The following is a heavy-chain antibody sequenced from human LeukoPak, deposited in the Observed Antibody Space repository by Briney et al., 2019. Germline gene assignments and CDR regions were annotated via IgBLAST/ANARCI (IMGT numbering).Heavy chain of an antibody. CDR1: GGSISLSYYY. D-gene: IGHD3-16*01. Sequence: SETLSLTCSVSGGSISLSYYYWGWLRQPPGKALEWIGSVYYSGTTSYNPSLKSRVTISVDMSKNHFSLRLSSVTAADTAMYYCARGTLYRCWSYYFDYWGQGSQVTVSS. J-gene: IGHJ4*02. V-gene: IGHV4-39*07. CDR3: ARGTLYRCWSYYFDY. CDR2: VYYSGTT.